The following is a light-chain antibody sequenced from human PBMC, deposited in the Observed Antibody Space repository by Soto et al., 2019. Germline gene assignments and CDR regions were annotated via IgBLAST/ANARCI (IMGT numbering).Light chain of an antibody. Sequence: QSALAQPASVSGSPGQSITISCTGTSSDVGAYNHVSWYQQHPGKAPQLIIYEVSNRPSGLSNRFSASQSGNTASLTISGLQAEDEADYYCCSYTTSSTLVFGTGTKVTVL. CDR3: CSYTTSSTLV. CDR2: EVS. CDR1: SSDVGAYNH. J-gene: IGLJ1*01. V-gene: IGLV2-14*01.